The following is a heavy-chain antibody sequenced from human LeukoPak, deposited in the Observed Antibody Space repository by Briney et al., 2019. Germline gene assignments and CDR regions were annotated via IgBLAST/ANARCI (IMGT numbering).Heavy chain of an antibody. J-gene: IGHJ4*02. D-gene: IGHD3-3*01. CDR3: AREPDFCSGFWY. CDR2: IYSGGST. V-gene: IGHV3-53*01. CDR1: GFTVSSNY. Sequence: PGGSLRLSCAASGFTVSSNYMSWVRHAAGKGLEWVSVIYSGGSTYYADSVKGRFTISRNNSKNTLYLQMNSLRAEDTAVYYCAREPDFCSGFWYWGQGTLVTVSS.